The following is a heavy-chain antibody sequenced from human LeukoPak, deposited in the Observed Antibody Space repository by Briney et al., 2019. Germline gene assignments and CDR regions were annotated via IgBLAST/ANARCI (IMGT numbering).Heavy chain of an antibody. D-gene: IGHD1-1*01. J-gene: IGHJ5*02. CDR2: IYTSGTT. Sequence: SESLALTCTVSGGSISRYYWSWIRRPAGKGLELIGRIYTSGTTNYNPSLKSRVTMSVDTSKNQFSLKLSSVTAADTAGYYCARAPTGTGGWNWFDPWGQGTLVTVSS. V-gene: IGHV4-4*07. CDR3: ARAPTGTGGWNWFDP. CDR1: GGSISRYY.